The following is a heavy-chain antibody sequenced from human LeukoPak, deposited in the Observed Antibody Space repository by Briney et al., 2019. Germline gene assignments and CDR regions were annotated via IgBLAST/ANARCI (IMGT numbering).Heavy chain of an antibody. CDR1: GGTFSSYA. CDR3: ARGGSYFDY. CDR2: IIPIFDTT. V-gene: IGHV1-69*05. J-gene: IGHJ4*02. D-gene: IGHD5-12*01. Sequence: SVKVSCKASGGTFSSYAISWVRQAPGQGLEWMGRIIPIFDTTTYAQKFQGRVTITTDESTSTAYMELSSLRSEDTAVYYCARGGSYFDYWGQGTLVTVSS.